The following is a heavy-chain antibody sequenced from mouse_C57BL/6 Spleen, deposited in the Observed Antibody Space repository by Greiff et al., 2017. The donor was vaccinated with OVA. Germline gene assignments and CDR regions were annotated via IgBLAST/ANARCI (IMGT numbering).Heavy chain of an antibody. V-gene: IGHV1-81*01. Sequence: VQLQESGAELARPGASVKLSCKASGYTFTSYGISWVKQRTGQGLEWIGEIYPRSGNTYYNEKFKGKATLTADKSSSTAYMELRSLTSEDSAVYFCARKPEYFDVWGTGTTVTVSS. CDR1: GYTFTSYG. J-gene: IGHJ1*03. CDR3: ARKPEYFDV. CDR2: IYPRSGNT.